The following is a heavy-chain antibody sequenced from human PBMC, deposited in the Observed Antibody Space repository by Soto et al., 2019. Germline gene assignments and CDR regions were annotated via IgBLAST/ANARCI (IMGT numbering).Heavy chain of an antibody. Sequence: GGSLRLSCAASGFTFSSYWMSWVRQAPGKGLEWVANIKQDGSEKYYVDSVKGRFTISRDNAKNSLYLQMNSLGAEDTAVYYCARDSQTLNSLYPSANDAFDIWGQGTMVTGSS. CDR2: IKQDGSEK. CDR1: GFTFSSYW. CDR3: ARDSQTLNSLYPSANDAFDI. J-gene: IGHJ3*02. V-gene: IGHV3-7*01. D-gene: IGHD2-8*01.